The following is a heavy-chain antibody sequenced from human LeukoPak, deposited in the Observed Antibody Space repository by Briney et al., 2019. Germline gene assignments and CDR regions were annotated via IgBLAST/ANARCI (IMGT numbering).Heavy chain of an antibody. CDR3: ARDTSIAAAGFFDY. Sequence: ASVKVSCKASGYTFTSYGISWVRQAPGQGLEWMGGIIPIFGTANYAQKFQGRVTMTRDTSTSTVYMELSSLRSEDTAVYYCARDTSIAAAGFFDYWGQGTLVTVSS. CDR1: GYTFTSYG. D-gene: IGHD6-13*01. J-gene: IGHJ4*02. CDR2: IIPIFGTA. V-gene: IGHV1-69*05.